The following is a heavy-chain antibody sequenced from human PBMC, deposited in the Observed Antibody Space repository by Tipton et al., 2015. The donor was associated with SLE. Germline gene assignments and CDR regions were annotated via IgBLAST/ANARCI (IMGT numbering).Heavy chain of an antibody. CDR1: GGSFSGYY. J-gene: IGHJ4*02. CDR2: INHSGST. Sequence: TLSLTRAVYGGSFSGYYWSWIRQPPGKGLEWIGEINHSGSTNYNPSLKSRVTISVDTSKNQFSLKLSSVTAADTAVYYCARVGRAARGFDYWGQGTLITVSS. D-gene: IGHD1-14*01. V-gene: IGHV4-34*01. CDR3: ARVGRAARGFDY.